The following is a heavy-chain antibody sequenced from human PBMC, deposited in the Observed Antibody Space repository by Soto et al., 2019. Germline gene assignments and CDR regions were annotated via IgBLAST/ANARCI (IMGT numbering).Heavy chain of an antibody. Sequence: QVQLVESGGGVVQPGRSLRLSCAASGFTFSSYGMHWVRQAPGKGLEWVAVIWYDGSNKYYADSVKGRFTISRYNSKKTLYMQMNSMRAEDTAVYYCARAYYHYYYDSSGYFSPFGYWGQGTLVTVSS. CDR3: ARAYYHYYYDSSGYFSPFGY. CDR2: IWYDGSNK. D-gene: IGHD3-22*01. J-gene: IGHJ4*02. CDR1: GFTFSSYG. V-gene: IGHV3-33*01.